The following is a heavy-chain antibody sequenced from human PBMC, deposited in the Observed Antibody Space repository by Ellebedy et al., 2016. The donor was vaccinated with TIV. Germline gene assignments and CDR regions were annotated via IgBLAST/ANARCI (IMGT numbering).Heavy chain of an antibody. CDR3: ARVHCSITTCDYYYMDV. Sequence: SETLSLTXTVSGVSVSRYFWSWIRQTAGKGLEWIGRIFTRGSFNYNPSLMSRVTMSVVTSKNQISLRLNSVTTADTAVYYCARVHCSITTCDYYYMDVWGKGTTVTVSS. J-gene: IGHJ6*03. D-gene: IGHD1-1*01. V-gene: IGHV4-4*07. CDR1: GVSVSRYF. CDR2: IFTRGSF.